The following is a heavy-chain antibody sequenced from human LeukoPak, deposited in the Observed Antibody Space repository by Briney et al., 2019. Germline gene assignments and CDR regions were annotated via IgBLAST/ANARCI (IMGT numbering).Heavy chain of an antibody. CDR3: AREARSGYEGFWSDP. V-gene: IGHV4-4*07. J-gene: IGHJ5*02. Sequence: SETLSLTCTVSGGSMNQYYWSWLRQPAGKGLEWLGRIYSTGTTYYKPSLKSRVTMSVDTSHNQFFLKLNSVTAADTAVYYCAREARSGYEGFWSDPWGQGTVVTVSS. D-gene: IGHD5-12*01. CDR1: GGSMNQYY. CDR2: IYSTGTT.